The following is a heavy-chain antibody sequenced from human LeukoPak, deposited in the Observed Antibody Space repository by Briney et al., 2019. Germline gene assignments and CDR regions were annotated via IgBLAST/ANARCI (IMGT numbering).Heavy chain of an antibody. V-gene: IGHV3-23*01. CDR2: ISGSGGST. J-gene: IGHJ3*02. Sequence: GGSLRLSCAASGFTFSSYAMSWVRQAPGKGLEWVLAISGSGGSTYYADSVKGRFTISRDNSKNTLYLQMNSLRAEDTAVYYCAKGYSGYDGTLGAFDIWGQGTMVTVSS. CDR3: AKGYSGYDGTLGAFDI. D-gene: IGHD5-12*01. CDR1: GFTFSSYA.